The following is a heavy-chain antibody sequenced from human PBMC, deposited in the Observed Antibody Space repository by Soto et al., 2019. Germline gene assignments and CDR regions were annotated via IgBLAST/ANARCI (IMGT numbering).Heavy chain of an antibody. CDR2: ISYDGSNK. D-gene: IGHD5-18*01. V-gene: IGHV3-30*18. Sequence: SCAASGFTFSSYGMHWVRQAPGKGLEWVAVISYDGSNKYYADSVKGRFTISRDNSKNTLYLQMNSLRAEDTAVYYCAKVKVDTAMDYYYYGMDVWGQGTTVTVSS. CDR1: GFTFSSYG. J-gene: IGHJ6*02. CDR3: AKVKVDTAMDYYYYGMDV.